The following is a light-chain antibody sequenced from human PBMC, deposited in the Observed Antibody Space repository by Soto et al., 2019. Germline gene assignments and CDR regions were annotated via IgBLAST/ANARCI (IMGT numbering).Light chain of an antibody. CDR3: QQYNNWPPIT. Sequence: EIVMTQSPATLSVSPGERATLSCRASQSVSSNLAWYQQKPGQAPWLLIYRASTRATGIPARFSGSGSGTEFTLTISSLQSEDFAVYYCQQYNNWPPITFGPGTKVDIK. CDR2: RAS. V-gene: IGKV3-15*01. CDR1: QSVSSN. J-gene: IGKJ3*01.